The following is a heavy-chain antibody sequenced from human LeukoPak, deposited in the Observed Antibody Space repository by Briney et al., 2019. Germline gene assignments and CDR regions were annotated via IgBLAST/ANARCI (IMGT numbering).Heavy chain of an antibody. V-gene: IGHV3-53*01. CDR2: IYSGGST. CDR3: ARTGEAYSGSYGY. CDR1: GFTVSSNY. J-gene: IGHJ4*02. D-gene: IGHD1-26*01. Sequence: GGSLRLSCAASGFTVSSNYMSWVRQAPGKGLEWVSVIYSGGSTYYADSVKGRFTISRDNSKNTLYLQMNSLRAEDTAVYYCARTGEAYSGSYGYWGQGTLVTVSS.